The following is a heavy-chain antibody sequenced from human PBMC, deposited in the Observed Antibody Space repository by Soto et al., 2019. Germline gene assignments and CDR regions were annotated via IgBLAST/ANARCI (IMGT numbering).Heavy chain of an antibody. Sequence: QVQLVESGGGLVKPGGSLRLSCAVSGFTFSDYFMSWIRQAPGKGLEWGSYISSSSSYTNYADSVKSRFTISRDNAKNSLHLQMNSLRAEDTAVYYCARGGIAVAGPHDTFDIWGQGTMVTVSS. J-gene: IGHJ3*02. CDR1: GFTFSDYF. V-gene: IGHV3-11*06. D-gene: IGHD6-19*01. CDR3: ARGGIAVAGPHDTFDI. CDR2: ISSSSSYT.